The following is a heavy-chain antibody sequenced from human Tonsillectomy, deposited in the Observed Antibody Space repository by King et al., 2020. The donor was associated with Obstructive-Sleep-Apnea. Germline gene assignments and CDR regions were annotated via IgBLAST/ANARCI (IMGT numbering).Heavy chain of an antibody. V-gene: IGHV3-7*03. Sequence: QLVQSGGDLVQPGGSLRLSCAASGFTFSDYWMRWVRQAPGKGLEWVGHMNQDGTERYYIDSVMGRFTMSRDNAKNLLFLQINSLRGDDTAVYYCARDKTVGATVLDYWGRGTLVTVSS. CDR1: GFTFSDYW. CDR2: MNQDGTER. D-gene: IGHD1-26*01. CDR3: ARDKTVGATVLDY. J-gene: IGHJ4*02.